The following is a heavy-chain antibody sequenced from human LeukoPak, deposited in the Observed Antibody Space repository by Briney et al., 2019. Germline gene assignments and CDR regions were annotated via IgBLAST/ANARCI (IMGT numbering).Heavy chain of an antibody. CDR3: AKKFEQAYRESRRVYYYYYYMDV. CDR1: GFTFSSYA. D-gene: IGHD3-10*01. CDR2: ISASGDRT. Sequence: GGSLRLSCAASGFTFSSYAMSWVRQAPGKGLEWVSFISASGDRTYYADSVKGRFTVSRDNSKNTVYLQMNSLRAEDTAVYYCAKKFEQAYRESRRVYYYYYYMDVWGKGTTVTVSS. J-gene: IGHJ6*03. V-gene: IGHV3-23*01.